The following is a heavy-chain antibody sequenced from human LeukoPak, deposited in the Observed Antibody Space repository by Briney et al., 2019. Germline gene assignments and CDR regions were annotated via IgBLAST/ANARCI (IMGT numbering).Heavy chain of an antibody. V-gene: IGHV3-66*01. Sequence: GGSLRLSCAASGFTVSNNYMNWVRRAPGKGLEWVSLIYSGGTTYYADSVKGRFTISRDGSKNTLYLQMNSLRVEDTAVYYCARDPPAVTANTYGWGQGTLVTVSS. J-gene: IGHJ4*02. CDR1: GFTVSNNY. CDR3: ARDPPAVTANTYG. CDR2: IYSGGTT. D-gene: IGHD5-18*01.